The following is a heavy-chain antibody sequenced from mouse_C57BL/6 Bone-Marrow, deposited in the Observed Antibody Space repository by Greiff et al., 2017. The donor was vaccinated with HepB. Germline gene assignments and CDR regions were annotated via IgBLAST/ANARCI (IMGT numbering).Heavy chain of an antibody. CDR3: AEAGYYGSSYDYFDY. CDR2: IDPSDSET. D-gene: IGHD1-1*01. CDR1: GYTFTSYW. V-gene: IGHV1-52*01. J-gene: IGHJ2*01. Sequence: QVQLQQPGAELVRPGSSVKLSCKASGYTFTSYWMHWVKQRPIQGLEWIGNIDPSDSETHYNQKFKDKATLTVDKSSSTAYMQLSSLTSEDSAVYYCAEAGYYGSSYDYFDYWGQGTTLTVSS.